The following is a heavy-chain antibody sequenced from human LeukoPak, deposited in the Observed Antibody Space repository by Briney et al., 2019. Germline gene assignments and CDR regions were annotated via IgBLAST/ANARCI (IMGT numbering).Heavy chain of an antibody. CDR1: GYTFTSYG. V-gene: IGHV1-18*01. Sequence: ASVKVSCKASGYTFTSYGISWVRQAPGQGLEWMGWISAYNGNTNYAQKLQGRVTMTEDTSTDTAYMELSSLRSEDTAVYYCATTAYGWFDPWGQGTLVTVSS. CDR2: ISAYNGNT. CDR3: ATTAYGWFDP. J-gene: IGHJ5*02. D-gene: IGHD1/OR15-1a*01.